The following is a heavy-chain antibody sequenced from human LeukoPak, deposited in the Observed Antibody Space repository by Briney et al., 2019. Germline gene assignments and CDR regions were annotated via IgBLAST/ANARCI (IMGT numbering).Heavy chain of an antibody. CDR3: SRLIVGATTLDY. V-gene: IGHV3-73*01. Sequence: GGSLRLSCAAYGFTFSGSAMHWVRQASGKGLEWVGRIRSKANNYATAYAASVKGRFTISRDDSKNTAYLQMNSLKTEDTAVYYCSRLIVGATTLDYWGQGTLVTVSS. D-gene: IGHD1-26*01. J-gene: IGHJ4*02. CDR2: IRSKANNYAT. CDR1: GFTFSGSA.